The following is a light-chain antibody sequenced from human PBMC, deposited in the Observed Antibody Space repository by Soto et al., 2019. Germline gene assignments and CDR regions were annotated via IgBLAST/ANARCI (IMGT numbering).Light chain of an antibody. CDR1: QSVNIY. Sequence: EIVLTQSPATLSLSPGERATLSCRTSQSVNIYLAWYQQKPGQAPRLLIYDASNRATGIPARFSGSGSGTDFTLTITSLEPADFAVYYCQQRVNWPLTFGQGTKVEI. J-gene: IGKJ1*01. CDR3: QQRVNWPLT. V-gene: IGKV3-11*01. CDR2: DAS.